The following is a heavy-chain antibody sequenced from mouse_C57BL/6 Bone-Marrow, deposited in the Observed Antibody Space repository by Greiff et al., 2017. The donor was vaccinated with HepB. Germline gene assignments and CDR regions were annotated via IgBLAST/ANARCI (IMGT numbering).Heavy chain of an antibody. CDR3: ARSRWRYGSRPY. D-gene: IGHD1-1*01. CDR2: IYPGSGST. V-gene: IGHV1-55*01. Sequence: VQLKQPGAELVKPGASVKMSCKASGYTFTSYWITWVKQRPGQGLEWIGDIYPGSGSTNYNEKFKSKATLTVDTSSSTAYMQLSSLTSEDSAVYYCARSRWRYGSRPYWGQGTLVTVSA. J-gene: IGHJ3*01. CDR1: GYTFTSYW.